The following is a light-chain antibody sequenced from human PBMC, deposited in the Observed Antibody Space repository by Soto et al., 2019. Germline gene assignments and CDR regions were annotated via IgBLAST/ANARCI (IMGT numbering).Light chain of an antibody. CDR3: QQYGGSPRT. Sequence: PGERATLSCRASESVSSSYLAWYQQKPGQAPRLLIYGASTRATGFPDRFSGSGSGTDFTLTISRLEPEDSAVFYCQQYGGSPRTFGQGTKVEI. J-gene: IGKJ1*01. V-gene: IGKV3-20*01. CDR2: GAS. CDR1: ESVSSSY.